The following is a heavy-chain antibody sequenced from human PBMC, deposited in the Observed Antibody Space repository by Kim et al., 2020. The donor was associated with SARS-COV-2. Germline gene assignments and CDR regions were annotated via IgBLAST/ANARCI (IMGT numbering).Heavy chain of an antibody. CDR2: ISTNTGNT. CDR1: GYTFTSYA. V-gene: IGHV7-4-1*02. Sequence: ASVKVSCKASGYTFTSYAMNWVRQAPGQGLEWMGWISTNTGNTTYAQDFTGRVVFSLDTSTSTAYLQLSSLKAEDTAVYYCARDMNGVVSCRQGHRGYWG. D-gene: IGHD2-2*01. CDR3: ARDMNGVVSCRQGHRGY. J-gene: IGHJ4*01.